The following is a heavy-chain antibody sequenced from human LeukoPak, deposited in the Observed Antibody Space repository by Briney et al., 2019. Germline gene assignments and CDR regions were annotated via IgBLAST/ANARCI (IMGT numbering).Heavy chain of an antibody. CDR3: ANKNYYGSGSYYNR. D-gene: IGHD3-10*01. CDR2: INHGGST. V-gene: IGHV4-34*01. CDR1: GGSFNGYY. Sequence: SSETLSLTCAVYGGSFNGYYWGWIRQPPGKGLEWIGEINHGGSTEYNPSLKSRVTISVDTSKNQFSLKLSSVTAADTAVYYCANKNYYGSGSYYNRWGQGTLVTVSS. J-gene: IGHJ4*02.